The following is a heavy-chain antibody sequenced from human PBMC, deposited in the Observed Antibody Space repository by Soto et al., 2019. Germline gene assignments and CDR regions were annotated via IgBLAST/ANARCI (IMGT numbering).Heavy chain of an antibody. V-gene: IGHV1-18*01. J-gene: IGHJ4*02. CDR1: GYTFTSYG. CDR2: ISAYNGNT. CDR3: ARVRWIQLWFPPDY. Sequence: ASVKVSFKASGYTFTSYGISWVRQAPGQGLEWMGWISAYNGNTNYAQKLQGRVTMTTDTSTSTAYMELRSLRSDDTAVYYCARVRWIQLWFPPDYWGQGTLVTVSS. D-gene: IGHD5-18*01.